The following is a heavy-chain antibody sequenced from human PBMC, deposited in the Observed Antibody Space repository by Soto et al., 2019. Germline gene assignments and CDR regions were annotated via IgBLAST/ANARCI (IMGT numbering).Heavy chain of an antibody. Sequence: QVQLVQSGAEVKKPGASVKVSCKASGYTFTGYDMHWVRQAPGQGLEWMGWINPNSGGTNYAQKFQGWVTMTRDTSISTAYMELSRLRSDDTAVYYCARSESGLYYYDSSGYSQFDYWGQGTLVTVSS. CDR1: GYTFTGYD. CDR2: INPNSGGT. CDR3: ARSESGLYYYDSSGYSQFDY. D-gene: IGHD3-22*01. J-gene: IGHJ4*02. V-gene: IGHV1-2*04.